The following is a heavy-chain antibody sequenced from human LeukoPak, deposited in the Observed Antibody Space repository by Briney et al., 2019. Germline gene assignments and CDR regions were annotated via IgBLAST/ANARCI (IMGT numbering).Heavy chain of an antibody. Sequence: ASVKVSCKASGYTFTSYDINWVRQATGQGLEWMGWMNPNSGNTGYAQKFQGRVTMTRNTSISTAYMELSSLRSEDTAVYYCARGIRYGEPFDYWGQGTLVTVSS. CDR1: GYTFTSYD. D-gene: IGHD4-17*01. CDR3: ARGIRYGEPFDY. CDR2: MNPNSGNT. J-gene: IGHJ4*02. V-gene: IGHV1-8*01.